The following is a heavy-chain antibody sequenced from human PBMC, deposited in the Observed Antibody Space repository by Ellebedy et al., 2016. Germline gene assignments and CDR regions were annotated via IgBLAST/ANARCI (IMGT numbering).Heavy chain of an antibody. J-gene: IGHJ4*02. V-gene: IGHV3-49*03. CDR3: SRLHEWGDGYNS. D-gene: IGHD5-24*01. CDR1: GFTFGDHA. Sequence: GGSLRLSXTASGFTFGDHAMSWFRHVPGKGLEWIGMVRTKVFGETTEYAASVKGRFTISREDSKSTAYLQMNSLKSEDTAIYYCSRLHEWGDGYNSWGQGTLVTVSS. CDR2: VRTKVFGETT.